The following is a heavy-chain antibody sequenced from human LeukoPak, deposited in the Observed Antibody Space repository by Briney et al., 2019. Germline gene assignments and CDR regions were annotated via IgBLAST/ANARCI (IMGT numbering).Heavy chain of an antibody. V-gene: IGHV4-39*01. Sequence: SSETLSLTCTVSGGSISSSSYYWGWIRQPPGKGLEWIVSIYYSGSTYYNPSLKSRVTISVDTSKNQFSLKLSSVTAADTAVYYCARGVITIFGVVNHVFDIWGQGTMVTVSS. J-gene: IGHJ3*02. D-gene: IGHD3-3*01. CDR1: GGSISSSSYY. CDR3: ARGVITIFGVVNHVFDI. CDR2: IYYSGST.